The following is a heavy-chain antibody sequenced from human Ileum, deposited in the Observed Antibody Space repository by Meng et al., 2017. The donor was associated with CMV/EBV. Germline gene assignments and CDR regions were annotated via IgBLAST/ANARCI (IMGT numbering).Heavy chain of an antibody. Sequence: YTFTGYYMHWVRQAPGQGLEWMGWINPNSGGTNYAQKFQGRVTMTRDTSISTAYMELSRLRSDDTAVYYCARGFLEWLSMGWYFDLWGRGTLVTVSS. CDR3: ARGFLEWLSMGWYFDL. CDR2: INPNSGGT. J-gene: IGHJ2*01. D-gene: IGHD3-3*01. CDR1: YTFTGYY. V-gene: IGHV1-2*02.